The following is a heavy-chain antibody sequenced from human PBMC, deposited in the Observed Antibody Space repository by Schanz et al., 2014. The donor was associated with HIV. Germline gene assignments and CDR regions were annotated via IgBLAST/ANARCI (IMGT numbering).Heavy chain of an antibody. CDR1: GFTFRNYA. CDR3: AKSSGWLYAHFDY. J-gene: IGHJ4*02. CDR2: QGAAGGGA. D-gene: IGHD3-9*01. Sequence: EVHLLESGGGLVQPGESLRLSCVASGFTFRNYAVSWVRQAPGKGLEWVAAQGAAGGGAYYADSVRGRFTISRDNSKNTLYLQMHSLRAEDTAVYYCAKSSGWLYAHFDYWGQGTLVTVSP. V-gene: IGHV3-23*01.